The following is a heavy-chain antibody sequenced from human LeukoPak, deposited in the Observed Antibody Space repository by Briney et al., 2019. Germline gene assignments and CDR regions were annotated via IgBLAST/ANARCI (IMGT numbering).Heavy chain of an antibody. CDR1: RFTFSNYW. CDR3: AKGDYSNYVRSYFDY. V-gene: IGHV3-23*01. Sequence: GGSLRLSCAASRFTFSNYWMSWVRQAPGKGLEWVSAVSGSGGNTYYADSVKGRFTISRDNPKNTLYLQMNSLRAEDTALYYCAKGDYSNYVRSYFDYWGQGTLVTVSS. CDR2: VSGSGGNT. D-gene: IGHD4-11*01. J-gene: IGHJ4*02.